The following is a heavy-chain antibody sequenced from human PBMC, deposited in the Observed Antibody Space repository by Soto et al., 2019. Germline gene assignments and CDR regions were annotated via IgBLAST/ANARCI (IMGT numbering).Heavy chain of an antibody. D-gene: IGHD3-3*01. CDR3: AREIWSGYSRVHYYYYGMDV. CDR2: IKQDGSEK. J-gene: IGHJ6*02. CDR1: VFTFISYW. V-gene: IGHV3-7*03. Sequence: PGWSLRLACAPSVFTFISYWMRWVRQAPGKGLEWVANIKQDGSEKYYVDSVKGRFTISRDNAKNSLYLQMNSLRAEDTAVYYCAREIWSGYSRVHYYYYGMDVWGQGTTVTGSS.